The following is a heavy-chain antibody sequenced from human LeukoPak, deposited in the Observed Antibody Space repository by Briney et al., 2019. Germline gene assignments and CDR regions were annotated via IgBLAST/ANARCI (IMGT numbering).Heavy chain of an antibody. V-gene: IGHV4-38-2*02. CDR2: IYYSGST. D-gene: IGHD1-26*01. Sequence: SETLSLTCTVSGYSISTGYYWDWIRQPPGKGLEWIGSIYYSGSTYYNPSLKSRVTISVDTSKNQFSLKLSSVTAADTAVYYCARTNSGSYYDPSYFDYWGQGTLVTVSS. CDR3: ARTNSGSYYDPSYFDY. J-gene: IGHJ4*02. CDR1: GYSISTGYY.